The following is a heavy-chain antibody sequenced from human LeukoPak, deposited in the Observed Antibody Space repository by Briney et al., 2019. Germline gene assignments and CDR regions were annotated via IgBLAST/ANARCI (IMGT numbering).Heavy chain of an antibody. Sequence: GGSLRLSCAASGFTFSSDWMSWVRQAPGKGLECVSFIRPEGNYKYYSESVKGRFAVSTDTSKNTVFLQMNSLRLDDTAVYYCATDSQRAVAAFWGQGTLVTVSS. CDR2: IRPEGNYK. D-gene: IGHD6-19*01. CDR3: ATDSQRAVAAF. J-gene: IGHJ4*02. CDR1: GFTFSSDW. V-gene: IGHV3-30*02.